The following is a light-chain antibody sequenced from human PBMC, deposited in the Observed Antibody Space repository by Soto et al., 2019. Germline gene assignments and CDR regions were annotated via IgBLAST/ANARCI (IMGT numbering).Light chain of an antibody. Sequence: DIVMTQSPLSLPVTPGDPASISCRSSQSLLHSNEYDYLDWYLQRPGQPPQLLIYLGSSRASGVPDRFVGSGSGTDFTLKISRVEAEDVGIYYCMQTLQTPLFGQGTRLEIK. J-gene: IGKJ5*01. CDR1: QSLLHSNEYDY. CDR3: MQTLQTPL. V-gene: IGKV2-28*01. CDR2: LGS.